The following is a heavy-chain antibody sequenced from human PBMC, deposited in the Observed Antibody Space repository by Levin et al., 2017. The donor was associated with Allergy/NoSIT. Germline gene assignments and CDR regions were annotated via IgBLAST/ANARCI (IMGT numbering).Heavy chain of an antibody. CDR3: ARGQQLGIYYFDY. CDR1: GGSFSGYY. V-gene: IGHV4-34*01. J-gene: IGHJ4*02. Sequence: PSETLSLTCAVYGGSFSGYYWSWIRQPPGKGLEWIGEINHSGSTNYNPSLKSRVTISVDTSKNQFSLKLSSVTAADTAVYYCARGQQLGIYYFDYWGQGTLVTVSS. CDR2: INHSGST. D-gene: IGHD6-13*01.